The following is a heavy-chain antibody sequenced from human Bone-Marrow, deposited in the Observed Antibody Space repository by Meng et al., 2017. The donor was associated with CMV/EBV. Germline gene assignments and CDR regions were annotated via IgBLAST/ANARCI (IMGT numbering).Heavy chain of an antibody. Sequence: ASVKVSCKASGYTFTSYGISWVRQAPGQGLEWMGWISAYNGNTNYAQKLQGRVTMTTDTSTSTAYMELRSLRSDDTAVYYCARDRDRGGVWYYGMDVWGQGTTVTASS. D-gene: IGHD5-24*01. CDR2: ISAYNGNT. CDR3: ARDRDRGGVWYYGMDV. J-gene: IGHJ6*02. V-gene: IGHV1-18*01. CDR1: GYTFTSYG.